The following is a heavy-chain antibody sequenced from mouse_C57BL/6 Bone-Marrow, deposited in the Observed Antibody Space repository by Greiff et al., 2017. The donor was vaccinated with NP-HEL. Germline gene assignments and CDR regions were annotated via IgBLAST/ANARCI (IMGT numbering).Heavy chain of an antibody. V-gene: IGHV1-26*01. CDR1: GYTFTDYY. J-gene: IGHJ2*01. CDR2: INPNNGGT. Sequence: EVQLQQSGPELVKPGASVKISCKASGYTFTDYYMNWVKQSHGKSLEWIGDINPNNGGTSYNQKFTGKATLTVDKSSSTAYMELRSLTSEDSAVYYCARGYGSSPFDYWGQGTTLTVSS. D-gene: IGHD1-1*01. CDR3: ARGYGSSPFDY.